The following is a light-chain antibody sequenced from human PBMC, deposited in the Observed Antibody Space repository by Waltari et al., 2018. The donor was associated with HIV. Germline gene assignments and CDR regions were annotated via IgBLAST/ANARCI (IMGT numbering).Light chain of an antibody. J-gene: IGKJ3*01. Sequence: AIRMTQSPLSLPASIGDKVTNTCRASQDVSDSLACYQKRPGKAPRLLIFGASTLQSGVPSRFSGSRSGPDFTLTIGCLQSEDFATYYCQQYFDFPPTFGPGTKVDF. CDR2: GAS. CDR3: QQYFDFPPT. V-gene: IGKV1-8*01. CDR1: QDVSDS.